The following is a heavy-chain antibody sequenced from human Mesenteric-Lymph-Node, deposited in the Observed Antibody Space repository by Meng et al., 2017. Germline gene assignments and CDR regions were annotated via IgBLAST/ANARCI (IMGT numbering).Heavy chain of an antibody. V-gene: IGHV4-4*02. Sequence: QVPLQESGPGLVKPSETRALTCAVSGGSISSVYWWTWVRQSPGKGLEWIGEIYHSGSTNYNPSLKSRVTISVDKSKNQFSLKLTSVTAADTAVYYCARGGYYSFDYWGQGTLVTVSS. CDR1: GGSISSVYW. J-gene: IGHJ4*02. D-gene: IGHD5-18*01. CDR2: IYHSGST. CDR3: ARGGYYSFDY.